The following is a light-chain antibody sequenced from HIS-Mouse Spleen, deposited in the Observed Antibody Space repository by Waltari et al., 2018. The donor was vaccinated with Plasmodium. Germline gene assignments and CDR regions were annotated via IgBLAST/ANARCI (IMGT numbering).Light chain of an antibody. Sequence: SYELTQPPSVSVSPGQTASITCSGDKLGDKYACWYQQKPGQSPGLVIYQDSKRPSGSPERFSGSNSGNTVTLTISGTQAMDEADYYCQAWDSSTVVFGGGTKLTVL. V-gene: IGLV3-1*01. CDR2: QDS. CDR1: KLGDKY. J-gene: IGLJ2*01. CDR3: QAWDSSTVV.